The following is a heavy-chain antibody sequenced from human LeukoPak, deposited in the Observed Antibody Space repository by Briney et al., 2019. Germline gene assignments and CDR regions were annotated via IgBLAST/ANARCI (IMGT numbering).Heavy chain of an antibody. CDR3: ALTYGNGAFDI. J-gene: IGHJ3*02. Sequence: PGGSLRLSCAASGFTFSSYWITWVRQAPGKGLEWVSNIKQDGSETYYVDSVKGRFTISRDNAKNSLWLQMSSLRAEDTAVYYCALTYGNGAFDIGGQGTMVTVSS. CDR1: GFTFSSYW. D-gene: IGHD4-17*01. V-gene: IGHV3-7*01. CDR2: IKQDGSET.